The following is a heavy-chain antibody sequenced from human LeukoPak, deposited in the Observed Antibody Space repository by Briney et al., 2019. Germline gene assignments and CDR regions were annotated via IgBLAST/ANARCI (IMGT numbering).Heavy chain of an antibody. D-gene: IGHD3-9*01. CDR2: IYYSGST. CDR3: ASSRRDILTGYVY. CDR1: GGSISSCY. Sequence: SETLSLTCTVSGGSISSCYWSWIRQPPGKGLEWIGSIYYSGSTYYNPSLKSRVTISVDTSKNQFSLKLSSVTAADTAVYYCASSRRDILTGYVYWGQGTLVTVSS. V-gene: IGHV4-39*07. J-gene: IGHJ4*02.